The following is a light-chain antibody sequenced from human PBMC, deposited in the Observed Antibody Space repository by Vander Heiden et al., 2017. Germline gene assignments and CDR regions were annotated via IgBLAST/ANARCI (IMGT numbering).Light chain of an antibody. V-gene: IGKV3-20*01. CDR2: ASS. CDR3: QQVYT. Sequence: EIVLTQSPGTLSLSPGERATLSCRASQSVSSSYLAWDQLKPGQAPRLRIYASSSRATGHTPRLSAYGSGTNFTRTLIRMEPEAFEANDCQQVYTF. J-gene: IGKJ2*01. CDR1: QSVSSSY.